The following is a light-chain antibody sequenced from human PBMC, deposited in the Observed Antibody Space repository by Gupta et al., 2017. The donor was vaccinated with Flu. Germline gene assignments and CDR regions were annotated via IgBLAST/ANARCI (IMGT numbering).Light chain of an antibody. CDR2: TAS. Sequence: SASVGERVSSTCRASQSMRTWLAWYQQKPGKVPKLLLSTASTLESGVPSRFTGRGSGTDFTLTISSMQPDDVATYYCQQYATDAFTFGQGTKVETK. CDR3: QQYATDAFT. CDR1: QSMRTW. V-gene: IGKV1-5*03. J-gene: IGKJ2*01.